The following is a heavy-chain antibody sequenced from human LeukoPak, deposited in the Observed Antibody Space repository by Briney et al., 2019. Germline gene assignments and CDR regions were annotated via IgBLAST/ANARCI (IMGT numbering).Heavy chain of an antibody. Sequence: GGSLRLSCAASGFTFSSYAMSWVRQAPGKGLEWVSAISGSGGSTYYADSVKGWFTISRDNSKNTLYLQMNSLRAEDTAVYYCAKTGAVAGSPPPDFDYWGQGTLVTVSS. CDR3: AKTGAVAGSPPPDFDY. V-gene: IGHV3-23*01. D-gene: IGHD6-19*01. CDR1: GFTFSSYA. J-gene: IGHJ4*02. CDR2: ISGSGGST.